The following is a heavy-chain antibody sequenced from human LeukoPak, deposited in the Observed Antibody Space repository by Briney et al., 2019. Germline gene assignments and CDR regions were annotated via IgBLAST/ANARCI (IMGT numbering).Heavy chain of an antibody. CDR1: GGSLSSGGNY. CDR3: ARGADCSGGSCYPGNWFDP. V-gene: IGHV4-31*03. J-gene: IGHJ5*02. D-gene: IGHD2-15*01. CDR2: INCSGST. Sequence: SQTLSLTCTVSGGSLSSGGNYWSWNRQHPGKGLEWIGYINCSGSTYYNPSLKSRVTISVDTSKNQLSLKLSSVTAADTAVYYCARGADCSGGSCYPGNWFDPWGQGTLVTVSS.